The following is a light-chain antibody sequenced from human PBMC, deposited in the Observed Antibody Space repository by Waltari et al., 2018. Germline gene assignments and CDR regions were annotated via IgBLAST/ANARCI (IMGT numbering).Light chain of an antibody. J-gene: IGLJ1*01. CDR3: QVWDSGSDHYV. Sequence: SYVLTQPPSVSVAPGQTARNSCAGHNIGRKNVHWYQQKPGQAPVLVVYDDGDRPSGIPERFSGSNSGNTATLTISRVDAGDEADYYCQVWDSGSDHYVFGTVTKVTVL. CDR2: DDG. CDR1: NIGRKN. V-gene: IGLV3-21*02.